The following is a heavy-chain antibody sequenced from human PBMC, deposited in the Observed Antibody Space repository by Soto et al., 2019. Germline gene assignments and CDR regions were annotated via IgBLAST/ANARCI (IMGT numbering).Heavy chain of an antibody. CDR1: GFTFTNAL. V-gene: IGHV3-15*01. CDR3: TTGFPGRDY. Sequence: EVQLVESGGGLVKPGGSLRLSCVASGFTFTNALMTWVRQAPGKGLEWVGRVKSKTDGGTTDYGAPVKGRFTISRDDLERTLYLQMSCLKIEDTAVYYCTTGFPGRDYWGQGTLVTVSS. D-gene: IGHD3-10*01. J-gene: IGHJ4*02. CDR2: VKSKTDGGTT.